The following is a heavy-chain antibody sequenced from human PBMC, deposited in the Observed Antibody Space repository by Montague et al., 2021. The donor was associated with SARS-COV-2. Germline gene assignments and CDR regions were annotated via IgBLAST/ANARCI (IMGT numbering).Heavy chain of an antibody. CDR2: ISYTGRT. J-gene: IGHJ4*02. CDR1: GGSISSPDYY. D-gene: IGHD2-8*01. V-gene: IGHV4-39*01. Sequence: SETLSLTCTVSGGSISSPDYYWGRNRLSPGQGLEWIVSISYTGRTYHNPSRRSRVSLDMDTSKNHLSLSLSSVTVADTAVYFCARQLPSYCATNKCYPYYFDGWGQGALVTVSS. CDR3: ARQLPSYCATNKCYPYYFDG.